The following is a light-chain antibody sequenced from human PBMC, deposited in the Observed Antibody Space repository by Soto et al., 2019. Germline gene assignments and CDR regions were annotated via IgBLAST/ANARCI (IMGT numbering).Light chain of an antibody. CDR2: EVN. CDR1: SSDVGGYNY. CDR3: TSHAGGNNV. V-gene: IGLV2-8*01. Sequence: QSALTQPPSASGSPGQSVTISCTGTSSDVGGYNYVSWYQQYPGKVPKLMVYEVNNRPSGVPDRFSSSKSGNTASLTVSGLQAEDEADYYCTSHAGGNNVFGTGTKLTVL. J-gene: IGLJ1*01.